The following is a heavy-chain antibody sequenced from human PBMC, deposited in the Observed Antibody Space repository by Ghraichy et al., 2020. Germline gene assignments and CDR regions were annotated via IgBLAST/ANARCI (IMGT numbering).Heavy chain of an antibody. CDR1: GFTFSSCA. D-gene: IGHD5-12*01. Sequence: GALRLSCAASGFTFSSCAMAWVRQAPGKGLEWVTLIAVSDDFTYYADSVKGRFTISRDNSKKMLFLQMNSLRAEDTAVYFCAKALCSGYGCDYLDYRGQGTLVSVSS. CDR2: IAVSDDFT. J-gene: IGHJ4*02. V-gene: IGHV3-23*01. CDR3: AKALCSGYGCDYLDY.